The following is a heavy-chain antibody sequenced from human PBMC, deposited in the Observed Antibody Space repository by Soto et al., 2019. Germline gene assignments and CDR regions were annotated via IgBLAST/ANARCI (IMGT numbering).Heavy chain of an antibody. CDR3: ATMNGYFEY. CDR1: GFMFSSYS. CDR2: ITATGDRT. J-gene: IGHJ4*02. D-gene: IGHD3-22*01. Sequence: PXESLSLSCADSGFMFSSYSMSWVRQTPGKGLEWVAAITATGDRTYYADSVTGRFTISRDNSKKTHYLQMTSLRAEDTAMYYCATMNGYFEYWGQGTPVTVPS. V-gene: IGHV3-23*01.